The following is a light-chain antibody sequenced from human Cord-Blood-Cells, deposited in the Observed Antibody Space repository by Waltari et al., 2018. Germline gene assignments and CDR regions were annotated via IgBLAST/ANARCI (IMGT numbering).Light chain of an antibody. CDR1: QSVSSSY. J-gene: IGKJ3*01. CDR2: CAS. V-gene: IGKV3-20*01. CDR3: QQYGSSPFT. Sequence: ELVLTQSPGTLSLSPGERATLSCRPSQSVSSSYLAWYQQKPGQAPRLRIYCASSRDTGIPDRFSGSESGTDFTLTISRLEPEDFAVYYCQQYGSSPFTFGPGTKVDIK.